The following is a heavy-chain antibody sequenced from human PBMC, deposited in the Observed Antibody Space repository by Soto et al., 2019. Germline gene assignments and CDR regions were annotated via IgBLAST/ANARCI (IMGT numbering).Heavy chain of an antibody. Sequence: SQTLSHPCTFSDGSISSSSYYWGLIRQPPGKGLEWIGSIYYSGSTYYNPSLKSRVTISVDTSKNQFSLKLSSVTAADTAVYYCARHSPGRTPANYWGQGTLVTVSS. V-gene: IGHV4-39*01. CDR3: ARHSPGRTPANY. D-gene: IGHD6-25*01. J-gene: IGHJ4*02. CDR1: DGSISSSSYY. CDR2: IYYSGST.